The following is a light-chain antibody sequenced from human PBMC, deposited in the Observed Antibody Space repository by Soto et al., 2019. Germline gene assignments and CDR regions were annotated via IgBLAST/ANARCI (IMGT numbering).Light chain of an antibody. V-gene: IGLV1-47*01. Sequence: QSVLTQPPSASRTPGQRVSISCSGSDSNIGSNYVYWYQQLPGTAPKLLMYRNDQRPSEVPDRFSGSKSGTSASLAISGLRSEDEDAYYCATWDDSLSGLVFGGGTKLTVL. CDR3: ATWDDSLSGLV. CDR2: RND. CDR1: DSNIGSNY. J-gene: IGLJ2*01.